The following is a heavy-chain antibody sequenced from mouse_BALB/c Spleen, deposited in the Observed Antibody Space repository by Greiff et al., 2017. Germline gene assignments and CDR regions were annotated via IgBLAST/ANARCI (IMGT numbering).Heavy chain of an antibody. V-gene: IGHV1-54*01. CDR2: INPGSGGT. D-gene: IGHD3-2*01. CDR3: ASLDSSGYSYAMDY. Sequence: QVQLQQSGAELVRPGTSVKVSCKASGYAFTNYLIEWVKQRPGQGLEWIGVINPGSGGTNYNEKFKGKATLTADKSSSTAYMQLSSLTSDDSAVYFCASLDSSGYSYAMDYWGQGTSVTVSS. J-gene: IGHJ4*01. CDR1: GYAFTNYL.